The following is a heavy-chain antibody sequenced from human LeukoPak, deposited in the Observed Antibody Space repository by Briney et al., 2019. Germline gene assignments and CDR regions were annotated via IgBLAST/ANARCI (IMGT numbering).Heavy chain of an antibody. Sequence: GGSLRLSWAASDFDFSSHAMTWFGRAQGKGLEWVSAISISGSKTYYADSVKGRFTISRDNSKNTLYLQMNSLRAEDTAVYYCARSHDYGDPFDYWGQGTLVTVSS. V-gene: IGHV3-23*01. CDR2: ISISGSKT. CDR3: ARSHDYGDPFDY. CDR1: DFDFSSHA. J-gene: IGHJ4*02. D-gene: IGHD4-17*01.